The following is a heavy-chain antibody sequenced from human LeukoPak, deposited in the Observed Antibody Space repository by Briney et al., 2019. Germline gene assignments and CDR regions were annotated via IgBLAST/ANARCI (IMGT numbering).Heavy chain of an antibody. V-gene: IGHV4-61*02. CDR1: GGSISSGSYY. CDR3: ARDGWFGESRYFDL. D-gene: IGHD3-10*01. CDR2: IYPSGTT. Sequence: PSETLSLTCTVSGGSISSGSYYWRWIRQPAGKGLEWIGRIYPSGTTNYNPSLKSRVTISVDTSKNQFFLKLSSVTAADTAVYYCARDGWFGESRYFDLWGRGTLVTVSS. J-gene: IGHJ2*01.